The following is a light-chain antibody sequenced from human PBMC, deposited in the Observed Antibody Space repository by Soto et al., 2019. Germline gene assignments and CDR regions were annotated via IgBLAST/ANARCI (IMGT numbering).Light chain of an antibody. CDR2: GAS. V-gene: IGKV3-20*01. CDR3: QQYRSSPPYT. CDR1: HSVSSTY. Sequence: EIVLTQSPGTLSLSPGERATLSCRASHSVSSTYLAWYQQKPGQAPRLLIYGASSGATGIPDRFSGSGSGTDLPLTISRLEPEDFAVYYCQQYRSSPPYTFGQGSKLEIK. J-gene: IGKJ2*01.